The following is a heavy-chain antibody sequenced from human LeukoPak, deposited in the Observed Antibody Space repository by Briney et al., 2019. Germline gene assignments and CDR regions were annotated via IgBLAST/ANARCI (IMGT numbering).Heavy chain of an antibody. CDR2: IRYDGSNK. CDR1: GFTFSSYG. V-gene: IGHV3-30*02. D-gene: IGHD3-22*01. J-gene: IGHJ3*02. CDR3: AKDSSGYYYVPDGFDI. Sequence: GGSLRLSCAASGFTFSSYGMHWVRQAPGKGLEWVAFIRYDGSNKYYADSVKGRFTISRDNSKNTLYEQMNSLRAEDTAVYYCAKDSSGYYYVPDGFDIWGQGTMVTVSS.